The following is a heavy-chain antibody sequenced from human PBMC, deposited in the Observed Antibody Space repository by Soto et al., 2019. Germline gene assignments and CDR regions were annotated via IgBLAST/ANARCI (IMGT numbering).Heavy chain of an antibody. J-gene: IGHJ5*02. CDR1: VYTITIDG. Sequence: ASSVTVSCKASVYTITIDGISWVRQATGQGLEWMGWISAYNGNTNYAQKLQGRVTMTTDTSTSTAYMELGSLRSDDTAVYYCARGDCSSTSCPFDPWGQGTLVTVSS. CDR2: ISAYNGNT. V-gene: IGHV1-18*01. CDR3: ARGDCSSTSCPFDP. D-gene: IGHD2-2*01.